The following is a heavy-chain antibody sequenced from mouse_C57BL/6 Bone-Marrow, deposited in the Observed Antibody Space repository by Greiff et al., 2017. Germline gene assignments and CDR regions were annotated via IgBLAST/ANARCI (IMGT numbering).Heavy chain of an antibody. V-gene: IGHV14-4*01. CDR1: GFNIKDDY. Sequence: VQLKQSGAELVRPGASVKLSCTASGFNIKDDYMHWVKQRPEQGLEWIGWIDPENGDTEYASKFQGKATITADTSSNTAYLQLSSLTSEDTAIYYCTTLDWYFDVWGTGTTVTVSS. CDR3: TTLDWYFDV. J-gene: IGHJ1*03. CDR2: IDPENGDT.